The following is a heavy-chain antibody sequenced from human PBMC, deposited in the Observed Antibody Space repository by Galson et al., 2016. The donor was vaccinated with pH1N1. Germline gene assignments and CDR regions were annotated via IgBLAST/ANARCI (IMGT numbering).Heavy chain of an antibody. Sequence: SLRLSCAVSGFTFSIFGMSWLRQAPGKGLEWISAISGVGDSTYHADSVKGRFTISRDNSKNTLNLQMSSLSAEDTAVYYCAKHDGSGYYYSRRLHWGQGTLVTVSS. CDR1: GFTFSIFG. J-gene: IGHJ4*02. CDR3: AKHDGSGYYYSRRLH. CDR2: ISGVGDST. D-gene: IGHD3-3*01. V-gene: IGHV3-23*01.